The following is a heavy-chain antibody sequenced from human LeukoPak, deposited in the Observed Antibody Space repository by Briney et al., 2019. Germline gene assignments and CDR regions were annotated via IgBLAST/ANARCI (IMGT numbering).Heavy chain of an antibody. Sequence: PSETLSLTCTVSGYSISSGYYWGWIRQPPGKGLEWIGSIYHSGSTYYNPSLKSRVTISVDTSKNQFSLKLSSVTAADTAVYYCARDGEYSGYDYRRFDPWGQGTLVTVSS. J-gene: IGHJ5*02. CDR2: IYHSGST. CDR3: ARDGEYSGYDYRRFDP. D-gene: IGHD5-12*01. CDR1: GYSISSGYY. V-gene: IGHV4-38-2*02.